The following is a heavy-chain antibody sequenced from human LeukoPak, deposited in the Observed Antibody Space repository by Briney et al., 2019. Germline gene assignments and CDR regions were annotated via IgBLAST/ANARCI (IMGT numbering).Heavy chain of an antibody. CDR3: ARHCSMYYYDSSGYPDY. Sequence: GESLKISCKGSGYSFTSYWIGWVRQMPGKGLEWMGIIYPGDSDTRYSPSFQGQVTISADRSISTAYLQWSSLKASDTAMYYCARHCSMYYYDSSGYPDYWGQGTLVTVSS. D-gene: IGHD3-22*01. J-gene: IGHJ4*02. CDR1: GYSFTSYW. V-gene: IGHV5-51*01. CDR2: IYPGDSDT.